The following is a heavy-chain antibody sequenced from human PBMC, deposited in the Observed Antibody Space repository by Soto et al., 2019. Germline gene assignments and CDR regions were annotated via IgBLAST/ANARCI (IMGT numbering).Heavy chain of an antibody. CDR2: IKQDGSET. CDR1: GFTFSSYS. V-gene: IGHV3-7*01. D-gene: IGHD2-2*01. Sequence: HPGGSLRLSCAASGFTFSSYSMSWVRQAPGKGLEWVANIKQDGSETYYVDSVKGRFTISRDNAKNSLYPQMNSLRAEDTAVYYCARDKGPKYGPHWGQGTLVTVSS. J-gene: IGHJ4*02. CDR3: ARDKGPKYGPH.